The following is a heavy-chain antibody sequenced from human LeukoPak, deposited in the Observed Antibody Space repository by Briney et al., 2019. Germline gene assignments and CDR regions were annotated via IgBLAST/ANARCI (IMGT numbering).Heavy chain of an antibody. J-gene: IGHJ4*02. CDR3: AKTRNQQEMATAYFDY. CDR2: IWYDGSNK. V-gene: IGHV3-33*06. Sequence: PGRSLRLSCAASGFTLNYYGMHWVRQAPGKGLEWVAVIWYDGSNKYYADSVKGRFTISRDNPRHTLYLQMNNLRAEDTAVYFCAKTRNQQEMATAYFDYWGQGTLVTVSP. D-gene: IGHD1-1*01. CDR1: GFTLNYYG.